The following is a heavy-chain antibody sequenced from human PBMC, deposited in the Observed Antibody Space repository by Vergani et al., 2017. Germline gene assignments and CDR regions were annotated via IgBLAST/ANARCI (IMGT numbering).Heavy chain of an antibody. V-gene: IGHV3-30-3*01. J-gene: IGHJ4*02. D-gene: IGHD6-19*01. Sequence: QVQLVESGGGVVQPGRSLRLSCAASGFTFSSYAMHWVRQAPGKGLEWVAVISYDGSNKYCADSVKGLFSISRDNSKNTLYLQMNSLRVEDTAVYYCARARAVAGPYFDYWGQVTLVTVSS. CDR3: ARARAVAGPYFDY. CDR2: ISYDGSNK. CDR1: GFTFSSYA.